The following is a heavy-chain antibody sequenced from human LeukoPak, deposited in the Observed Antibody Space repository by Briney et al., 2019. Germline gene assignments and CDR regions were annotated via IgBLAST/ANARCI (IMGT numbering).Heavy chain of an antibody. D-gene: IGHD6-13*01. V-gene: IGHV4-39*07. Sequence: PSETLSLTCTVSGGSISSRSYYWGWIRQPPGKGLEWIGSIYHSGSTYYNPSLKSRVTISVDTSKNQFSLKLSSVTAADTAVYYCARAVKVRVDSSWYYYYYYMDVWGKGTTVTVSS. CDR3: ARAVKVRVDSSWYYYYYYMDV. CDR2: IYHSGST. J-gene: IGHJ6*03. CDR1: GGSISSRSYY.